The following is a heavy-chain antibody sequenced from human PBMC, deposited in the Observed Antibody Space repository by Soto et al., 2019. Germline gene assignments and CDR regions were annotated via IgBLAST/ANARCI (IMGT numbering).Heavy chain of an antibody. D-gene: IGHD1-1*01. J-gene: IGHJ6*02. CDR1: GFTFSSYA. CDR3: AKSLSRTDYGVDV. CDR2: FSGGT. Sequence: GGSLRLSCAASGFTFSSYAMTWVRQAPGKGLEWVSSFSGGTYYADSVKGRFTISRDNSNDTLYLQMNSLRAEDTAIYFCAKSLSRTDYGVDVWGQGTTVTVSS. V-gene: IGHV3-23*01.